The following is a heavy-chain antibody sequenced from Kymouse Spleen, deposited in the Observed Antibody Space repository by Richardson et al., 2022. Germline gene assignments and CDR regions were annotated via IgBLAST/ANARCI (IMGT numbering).Heavy chain of an antibody. D-gene: IGHD6-19*01. Sequence: EVQLVESGGGLVQPGRSLRLSCAASGFTFDDYAMHWVRQAPGKGLEWVSGISWNSGSIGYADSVKGRFTISRDNAKNSLYLQMNSLRAEDTALYYCAKEYSSGWYWYYGMDVWGQGTTVTVSS. CDR1: GFTFDDYA. J-gene: IGHJ6*02. V-gene: IGHV3-9*01. CDR3: AKEYSSGWYWYYGMDV. CDR2: ISWNSGSI.